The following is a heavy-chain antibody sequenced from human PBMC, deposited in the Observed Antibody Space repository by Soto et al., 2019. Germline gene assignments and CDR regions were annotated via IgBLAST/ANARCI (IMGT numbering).Heavy chain of an antibody. CDR2: IGTSGSYI. CDR1: GFIFNRYS. D-gene: IGHD1-26*01. J-gene: IGHJ4*02. Sequence: EVQLVESGGGLVKPGGSLRLSCAVSGFIFNRYSMNWVRQAPGKGLEWVSSIGTSGSYIYDTDSVKGRFTISRDNTKDSLYLQMNSLRAEDTALYYCARGSAFIGLDYWGQGTPVTVSS. V-gene: IGHV3-21*01. CDR3: ARGSAFIGLDY.